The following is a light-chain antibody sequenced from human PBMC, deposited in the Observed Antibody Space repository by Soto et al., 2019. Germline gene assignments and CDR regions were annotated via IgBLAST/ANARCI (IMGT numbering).Light chain of an antibody. CDR3: QYYGNSPKLT. CDR2: GAS. J-gene: IGKJ4*01. CDR1: QSVSSSY. Sequence: EVVLTQSPGTLSLSPGERATLSCRASQSVSSSYLAWYQQKPGQAPRLLIYGASSRVTGFPDRFSGTGSGTDFTLTISRLQPEDFAVYYCQYYGNSPKLTFGGGTKVEIK. V-gene: IGKV3-20*01.